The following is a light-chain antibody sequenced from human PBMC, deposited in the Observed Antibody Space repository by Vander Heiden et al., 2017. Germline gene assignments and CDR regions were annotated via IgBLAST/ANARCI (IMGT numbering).Light chain of an antibody. CDR1: QSVSASY. CDR2: GAS. CDR3: QQYGTSLFT. Sequence: EIVLTQSPGTLSLSPGERATLSCRASQSVSASYLAWYQQKPGQAPRLLIYGASNRATGIPDRFSGSGSGTDFTLTISGLEPEDFAFYYCQQYGTSLFTFGQGTRLEIK. V-gene: IGKV3-20*01. J-gene: IGKJ5*01.